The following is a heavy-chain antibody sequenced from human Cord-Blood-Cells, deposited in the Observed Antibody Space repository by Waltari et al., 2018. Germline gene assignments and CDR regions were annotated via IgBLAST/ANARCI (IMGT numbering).Heavy chain of an antibody. CDR3: ARGQRNYYGSGSYDY. V-gene: IGHV4-34*01. CDR2: INHSGST. CDR1: GGSFSGYY. D-gene: IGHD3-10*01. Sequence: QVQLQQWGAGLLKPSETLSLTCAVYGGSFSGYYWSWIRQPPGKGLEWIGEINHSGSTTYNPTRKSRVTISVDTSKNQFSLKRSSVTAADTAVYYCARGQRNYYGSGSYDYWGQGTLVTVSS. J-gene: IGHJ4*02.